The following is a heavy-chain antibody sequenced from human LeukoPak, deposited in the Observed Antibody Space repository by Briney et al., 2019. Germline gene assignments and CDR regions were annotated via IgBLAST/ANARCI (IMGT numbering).Heavy chain of an antibody. Sequence: GGSLRLSCAASGFTVSSNYMSWVRQAPGKGLEWVAVISYDGSNKYYADSVKGRFTISRDNSKNTLYLQMNSLRAEDTAVYYCAKFSNKPADFDYWGQGTLVTVSS. V-gene: IGHV3-30*18. CDR1: GFTVSSNY. D-gene: IGHD1-14*01. CDR2: ISYDGSNK. J-gene: IGHJ4*02. CDR3: AKFSNKPADFDY.